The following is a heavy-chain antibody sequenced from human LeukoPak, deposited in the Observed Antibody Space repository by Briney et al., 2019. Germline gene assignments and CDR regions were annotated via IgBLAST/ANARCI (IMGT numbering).Heavy chain of an antibody. D-gene: IGHD3-22*01. CDR1: GFTFRNAW. V-gene: IGHV3-15*01. CDR3: TTTYNYDSSGSIVDY. Sequence: GGSLRLPCAASGFTFRNAWMTWVRQAPGQGLEWVGRIKSKTDGGTTDYAAPVKVRFTISRDDSKNTLHLQMNSLKTEDTALYYCTTTYNYDSSGSIVDYWGQGTLVTVSS. J-gene: IGHJ4*02. CDR2: IKSKTDGGTT.